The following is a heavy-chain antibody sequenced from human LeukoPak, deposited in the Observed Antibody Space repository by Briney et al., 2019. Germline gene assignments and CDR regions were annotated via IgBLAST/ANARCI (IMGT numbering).Heavy chain of an antibody. CDR2: IIGSGGST. CDR1: GFTFSSYS. V-gene: IGHV3-23*01. CDR3: VKYDSSGYYPYYFDY. Sequence: GGSLRLSCAASGFTFSSYSMSWVRQAPGKGLEWVSAIIGSGGSTYYADSVNGRLTISRNNSNNTLYLQMNSLRAEETAVYYCVKYDSSGYYPYYFDYWGQGTLVTVSS. J-gene: IGHJ4*02. D-gene: IGHD3-22*01.